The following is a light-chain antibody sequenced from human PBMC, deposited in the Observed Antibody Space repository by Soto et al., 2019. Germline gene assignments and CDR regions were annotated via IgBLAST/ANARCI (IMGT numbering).Light chain of an antibody. CDR2: EDT. J-gene: IGLJ2*01. Sequence: QSALTQPASVSGSPGQSITSSCTGTSSDVGSYNLVSWYQQHPGKAPKLMIYEDTKRPSGVSNRFSGSKSGNTASLTISGLQAEDEADYYCCSYAGSSTFVVFGGGTKVTVL. CDR1: SSDVGSYNL. V-gene: IGLV2-23*02. CDR3: CSYAGSSTFVV.